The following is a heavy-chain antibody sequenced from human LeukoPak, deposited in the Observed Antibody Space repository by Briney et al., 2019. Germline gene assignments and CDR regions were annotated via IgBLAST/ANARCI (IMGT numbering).Heavy chain of an antibody. V-gene: IGHV3-11*06. Sequence: GGSLRLSCAASGFPFSDNYMNWIRQAPGKGLEWVSYISSDTTYTDYADSVKGRFTISRDNAKKLLYLQMNSLRAEDTAIYYCARDQSITTFGAFDIWGQGTMVTVSS. CDR1: GFPFSDNY. CDR2: ISSDTTYT. CDR3: ARDQSITTFGAFDI. J-gene: IGHJ3*02. D-gene: IGHD3-10*02.